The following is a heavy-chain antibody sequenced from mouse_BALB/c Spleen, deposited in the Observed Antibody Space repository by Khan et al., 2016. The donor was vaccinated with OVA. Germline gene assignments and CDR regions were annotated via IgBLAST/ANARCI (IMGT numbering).Heavy chain of an antibody. D-gene: IGHD2-14*01. Sequence: QVELVESGAELARPGASVRMSCKASGYTFTSNTMHWVKKRPGQGLEWIGYINPRSGYTNFNQNFKDKATLTADKSSSTAYMQLRSLTSEDSAVYYSARRTTEYTMDYWGQGTSVTISS. CDR1: GYTFTSNT. CDR3: ARRTTEYTMDY. V-gene: IGHV1-4*01. J-gene: IGHJ4*01. CDR2: INPRSGYT.